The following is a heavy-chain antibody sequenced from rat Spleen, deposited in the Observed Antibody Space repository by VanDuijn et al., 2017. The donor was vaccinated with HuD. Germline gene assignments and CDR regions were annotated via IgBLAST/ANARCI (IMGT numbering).Heavy chain of an antibody. CDR1: GFSFKNYW. CDR3: TADEAAISNWFAS. D-gene: IGHD1-2*01. CDR2: ITNSGGST. V-gene: IGHV5-31*01. Sequence: EVELVESGGGLVQPGRSLKISCVASGFSFKNYWMTWIRQAPGKGLEWVASITNSGGSTYYPDSVKGRFTFSRDNAKSTLYLQMDSLRSEDTAMYYCTADEAAISNWFASWGQGTLVIVSS. J-gene: IGHJ3*01.